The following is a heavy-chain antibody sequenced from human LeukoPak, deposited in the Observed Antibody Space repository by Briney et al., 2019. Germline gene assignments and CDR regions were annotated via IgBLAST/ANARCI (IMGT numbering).Heavy chain of an antibody. V-gene: IGHV1-2*02. CDR1: GYKFTDDY. D-gene: IGHD3-16*01. CDR3: APTAEAYTSWWKV. J-gene: IGHJ4*02. Sequence: ASVKVSCKASGYKFTDDYMHWVRQAPGQGLEFMGWINPDSGFTNCAQKFKGRVTMTRDTSISTAYLEVRSLTSDDTAVYYCAPTAEAYTSWWKVWGQGTLVTVSS. CDR2: INPDSGFT.